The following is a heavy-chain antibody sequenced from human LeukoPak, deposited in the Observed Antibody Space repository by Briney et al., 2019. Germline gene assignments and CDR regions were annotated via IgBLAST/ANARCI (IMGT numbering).Heavy chain of an antibody. CDR2: IYSGGST. CDR1: GFTFSNYA. D-gene: IGHD4-17*01. J-gene: IGHJ4*02. CDR3: AKAVTTGRAEQH. Sequence: GGSLRLSCAASGFTFSNYAMNWVRQAPGKGLECVSVIYSGGSTYYADSVKGRFTISRDTSKNTLYLHMNSLRAEDTAVYYCAKAVTTGRAEQHWGQGTLVTVSS. V-gene: IGHV3-23*03.